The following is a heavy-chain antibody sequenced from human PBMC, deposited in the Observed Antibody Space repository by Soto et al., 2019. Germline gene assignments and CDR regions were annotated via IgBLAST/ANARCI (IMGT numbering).Heavy chain of an antibody. D-gene: IGHD3-16*02. CDR2: ASHSGST. J-gene: IGHJ5*02. CDR1: GGSVNDYY. Sequence: PSETLSLTCSVYGGSVNDYYWSWIRQPPGKGLEWIGFASHSGSTNYNPSLRSRATISVDTSKNQFSLRLDTVTAADTAIYFCAGTYSYGFINWLDPWGQGTLVTVSS. CDR3: AGTYSYGFINWLDP. V-gene: IGHV4-34*11.